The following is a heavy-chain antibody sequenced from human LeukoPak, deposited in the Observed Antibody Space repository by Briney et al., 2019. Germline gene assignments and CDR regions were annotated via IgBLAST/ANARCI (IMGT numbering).Heavy chain of an antibody. Sequence: GGSLRLSCAASGFTFSTYGMHWVRQAPGKGLEWVAFIRYDGSNKYYADSVKGRFTISRDNSKNTLYLQMNSLRAEDTAVYYCARHIDWGFDYWGQGTLVTVSS. CDR2: IRYDGSNK. CDR3: ARHIDWGFDY. J-gene: IGHJ4*02. V-gene: IGHV3-30*02. D-gene: IGHD2-21*01. CDR1: GFTFSTYG.